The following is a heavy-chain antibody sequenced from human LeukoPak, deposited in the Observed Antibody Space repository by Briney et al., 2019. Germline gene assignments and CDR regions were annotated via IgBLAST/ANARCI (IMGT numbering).Heavy chain of an antibody. CDR1: GFTFSSYG. CDR3: ASFPTTVTTPGY. V-gene: IGHV3-30*02. CDR2: IGYDGRNK. J-gene: IGHJ4*02. D-gene: IGHD4-17*01. Sequence: GGSLRLSCAASGFTFSSYGIHWVRQAPGKGLEWVTFIGYDGRNKYYADSVKGRFTISRDNSKNTLYLQMNSLRAEDTAVYYCASFPTTVTTPGYWGQGTLVTVSS.